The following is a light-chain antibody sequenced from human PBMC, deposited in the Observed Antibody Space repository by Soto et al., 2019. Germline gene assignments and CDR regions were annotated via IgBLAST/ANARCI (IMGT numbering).Light chain of an antibody. CDR2: GIS. Sequence: AIRITRSPSSLSASVGDRVTITCRASQGVGSDFGWYQQKPGKTPKVLIYGISSLHSGVPSRFSGSGSGTDFTLTITSLQPEDIATYYCLQDYDYPWTFGQGTKVDIK. CDR1: QGVGSD. J-gene: IGKJ1*01. CDR3: LQDYDYPWT. V-gene: IGKV1-6*01.